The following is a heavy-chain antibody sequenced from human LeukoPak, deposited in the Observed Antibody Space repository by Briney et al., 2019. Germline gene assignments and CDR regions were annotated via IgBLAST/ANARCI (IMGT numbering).Heavy chain of an antibody. CDR3: AKGAGDYYDSSGYYPPYYYYYMDV. J-gene: IGHJ6*03. CDR2: ISWNSGSI. V-gene: IGHV3-9*01. D-gene: IGHD3-22*01. CDR1: GFTFDDYA. Sequence: GGSLRLSCAASGFTFDDYAMHWVRQAPGKGLEWVSGISWNSGSIGYADSVKGRFTISRDNSKNTLYLQMNSLRAEDTAVYYCAKGAGDYYDSSGYYPPYYYYYMDVWGKGTTVTVSS.